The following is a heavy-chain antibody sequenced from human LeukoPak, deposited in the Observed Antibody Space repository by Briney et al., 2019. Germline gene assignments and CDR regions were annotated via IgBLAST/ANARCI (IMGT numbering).Heavy chain of an antibody. J-gene: IGHJ4*02. CDR3: ARYVWGSYPTFEDY. CDR1: GGFISSYY. V-gene: IGHV4-59*07. Sequence: SDTLSLTCTVSGGFISSYYWSWIRQPPGKGLEWSGYISYSGNTNYNPSFKSRVTISVDTSNNQFSLKLSSVTAADTAVYYCARYVWGSYPTFEDYWGQGTPVTVSS. CDR2: ISYSGNT. D-gene: IGHD3-16*02.